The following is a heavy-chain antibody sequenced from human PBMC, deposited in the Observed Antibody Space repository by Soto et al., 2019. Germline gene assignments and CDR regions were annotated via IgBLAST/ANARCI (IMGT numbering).Heavy chain of an antibody. CDR2: IYYSGST. J-gene: IGHJ6*03. D-gene: IGHD6-25*01. CDR1: GGSISSSSYY. V-gene: IGHV4-39*01. Sequence: PSETLSLTCTVSGGSISSSSYYWGWIRQPPGKGLEWIGSIYYSGSTYYNPSLKSRVTISVDTSKNQFSLKLSSVTAADTAVYYCARQMTRQTDYYYMDVWGKGTTVTVSS. CDR3: ARQMTRQTDYYYMDV.